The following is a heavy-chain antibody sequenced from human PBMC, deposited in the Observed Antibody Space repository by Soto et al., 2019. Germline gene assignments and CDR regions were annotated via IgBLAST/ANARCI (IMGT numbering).Heavy chain of an antibody. CDR3: ARRGSGSYYDY. V-gene: IGHV3-23*01. CDR2: ISGSGDST. Sequence: EVQLLESGGGLVQPGGSLSLSGAASGFTFSTYPINWFGKPPWKGLEWVSVISGSGDSTYHADSVKGRFTISRDNSKNTLYLQLNSLRAEDTAVYYCARRGSGSYYDYWGQGTLVTVSS. D-gene: IGHD1-26*01. CDR1: GFTFSTYP. J-gene: IGHJ4*02.